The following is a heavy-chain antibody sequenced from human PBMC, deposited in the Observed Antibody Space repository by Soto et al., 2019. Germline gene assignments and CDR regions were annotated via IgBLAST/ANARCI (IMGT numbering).Heavy chain of an antibody. D-gene: IGHD5-18*01. CDR3: ARDFPLRDTAMVTTGY. Sequence: SVKVSCKASGGTFSSYAISWVRQAPGQGLEWMGGIIPIFGTANYAQKFQGRVTITADESTSTAYMELSSLRSEDTAVYYCARDFPLRDTAMVTTGYWGQGTLVTVSS. CDR1: GGTFSSYA. J-gene: IGHJ4*02. CDR2: IIPIFGTA. V-gene: IGHV1-69*13.